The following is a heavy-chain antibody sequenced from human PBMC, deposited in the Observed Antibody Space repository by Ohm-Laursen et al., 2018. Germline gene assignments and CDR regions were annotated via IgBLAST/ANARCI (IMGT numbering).Heavy chain of an antibody. D-gene: IGHD3-22*01. CDR2: IWYDGSNK. Sequence: SLRLSCSASGFTFSSYGMHWVRQAPGKGLEWVAVIWYDGSNKYYADSVKGRFTISRDNSKNTLYLQMNSLRAEDTAVYYCAKHSRSKVFDSFDIWGQGTTVTVSS. J-gene: IGHJ3*02. CDR1: GFTFSSYG. CDR3: AKHSRSKVFDSFDI. V-gene: IGHV3-33*06.